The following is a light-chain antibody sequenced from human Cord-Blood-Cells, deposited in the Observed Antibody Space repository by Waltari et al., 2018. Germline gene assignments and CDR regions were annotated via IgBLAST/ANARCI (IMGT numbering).Light chain of an antibody. CDR2: DAS. CDR3: QQRSNWLT. J-gene: IGKJ4*01. Sequence: EIVLTQSPATLSLSPGERATLSCRASQSVSSYLAWYQQKPGQAPRHLIYDASNRATGIPARFSGSGSGTDFTLTISSLEPEDFAVYYGQQRSNWLTFGGGTKVEIK. V-gene: IGKV3-11*01. CDR1: QSVSSY.